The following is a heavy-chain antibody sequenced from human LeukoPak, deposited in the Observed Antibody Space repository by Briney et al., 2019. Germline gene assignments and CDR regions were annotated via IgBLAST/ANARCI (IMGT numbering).Heavy chain of an antibody. J-gene: IGHJ3*02. V-gene: IGHV4-39*01. Sequence: PSETLSLTCTVSGGSISSSSYYWGWIRQPPGKGLEWIGSIYYSGSTYYNPSLKSRVTISVDTSKNQFSLKLSSVTAADTAVYYCARLSSSLDAFDIWGQGTMVTVSS. CDR2: IYYSGST. D-gene: IGHD6-13*01. CDR3: ARLSSSLDAFDI. CDR1: GGSISSSSYY.